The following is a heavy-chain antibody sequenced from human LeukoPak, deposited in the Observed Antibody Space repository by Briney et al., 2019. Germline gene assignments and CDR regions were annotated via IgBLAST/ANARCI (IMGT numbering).Heavy chain of an antibody. V-gene: IGHV3-48*04. D-gene: IGHD2-15*01. CDR1: GFTFSSYA. CDR3: IRQKRNIVVVVAAIDY. CDR2: ISSSGSTI. Sequence: SGGSLRLSCAASGFTFSSYAMSWVRQAPGKGLEWVSYISSSGSTIYYADSVKGRFTISRDNAKNSLYLQMNSLRAEDTAVYYCIRQKRNIVVVVAAIDYWGQGTLVTVSS. J-gene: IGHJ4*02.